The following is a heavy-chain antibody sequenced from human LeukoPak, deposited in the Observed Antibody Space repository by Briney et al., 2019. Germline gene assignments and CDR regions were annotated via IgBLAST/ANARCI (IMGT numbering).Heavy chain of an antibody. Sequence: PSETLSLTCAVYGGSFSGYYWSWIRQPPGKGLEWIGEINHSGSTNYNPSLKSRVTISVDTSKNQFSLKLSSVTAADTAVYYCARSSKLLWFGVDYWGQGTLVTVSS. CDR1: GGSFSGYY. J-gene: IGHJ4*02. CDR2: INHSGST. D-gene: IGHD3-10*01. V-gene: IGHV4-34*01. CDR3: ARSSKLLWFGVDY.